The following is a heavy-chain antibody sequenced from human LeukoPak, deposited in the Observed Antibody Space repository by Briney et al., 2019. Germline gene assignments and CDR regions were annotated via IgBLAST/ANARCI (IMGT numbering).Heavy chain of an antibody. CDR3: ARISGSSRGFDP. CDR1: GGTFSSYA. V-gene: IGHV1-69*01. J-gene: IGHJ5*02. Sequence: EASVKVSCKASGGTFSSYAISWVRQAPGQGLEWMGGIIPIFGTANYAQKFQGRVTITADESTSTAYMELSSLRPEDTAVYYCARISGSSRGFDPWGQGTLVTVSS. D-gene: IGHD3-10*01. CDR2: IIPIFGTA.